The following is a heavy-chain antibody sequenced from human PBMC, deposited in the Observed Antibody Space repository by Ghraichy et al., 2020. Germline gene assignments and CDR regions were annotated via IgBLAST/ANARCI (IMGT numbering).Heavy chain of an antibody. CDR1: GFTFSSYG. D-gene: IGHD2-15*01. Sequence: GGSLRLSCAASGFTFSSYGMHWVRQAPGKGLEWVAVIWYDGSNKYYADSVKGRFTISRDNSKNTLYLQMNSLRAEDTAVYYCARGLCSGGSCYSEYFDYWGQGTLVTVSS. CDR2: IWYDGSNK. V-gene: IGHV3-33*01. J-gene: IGHJ4*02. CDR3: ARGLCSGGSCYSEYFDY.